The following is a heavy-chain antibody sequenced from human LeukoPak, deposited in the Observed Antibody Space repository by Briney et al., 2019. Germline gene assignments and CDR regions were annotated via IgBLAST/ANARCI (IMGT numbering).Heavy chain of an antibody. V-gene: IGHV3-30-3*01. D-gene: IGHD6-13*01. CDR2: ISYDESQK. J-gene: IGHJ4*02. Sequence: QPGGALRISCATSGFTLSSFSMHLVRDYPGKGLEWGGVISYDESQKWYADSVKGRFTISRDISKNTLYLEMDSLRGEDTAVYYCARAYDSRWHNFDYWGQGSLVTVSS. CDR3: ARAYDSRWHNFDY. CDR1: GFTLSSFS.